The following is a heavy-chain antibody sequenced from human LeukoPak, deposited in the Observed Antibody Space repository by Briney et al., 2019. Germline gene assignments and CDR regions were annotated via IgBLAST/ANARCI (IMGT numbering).Heavy chain of an antibody. Sequence: ASVKVSCKASGYTFTSYALNWVRQAPGQGLEWMGWINTNTGNPTYAQGFTGRVVFSLDTSVSTAYLQISSLKAEDTGVYYCARDPPFTPPTGTTGGYWGQGTLVTVSS. J-gene: IGHJ4*02. CDR1: GYTFTSYA. D-gene: IGHD1-1*01. CDR2: INTNTGNP. V-gene: IGHV7-4-1*02. CDR3: ARDPPFTPPTGTTGGY.